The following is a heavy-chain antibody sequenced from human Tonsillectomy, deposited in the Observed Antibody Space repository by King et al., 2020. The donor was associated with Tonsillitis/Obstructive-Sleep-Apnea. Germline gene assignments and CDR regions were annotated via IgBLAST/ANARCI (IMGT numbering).Heavy chain of an antibody. CDR3: AKDSPTVSPSYYMDL. J-gene: IGHJ6*03. Sequence: VQLVESGGDLVPPGGSLRLSCAASGFTFSSYNMNWVRQAPGKGLEWVSYISSSSSTIYYADSVKGRVTISRDNAKNSLYLQMNSLRDEDTAVYYCAKDSPTVSPSYYMDLWGKGTTVTVSS. CDR2: ISSSSSTI. V-gene: IGHV3-48*02. CDR1: GFTFSSYN.